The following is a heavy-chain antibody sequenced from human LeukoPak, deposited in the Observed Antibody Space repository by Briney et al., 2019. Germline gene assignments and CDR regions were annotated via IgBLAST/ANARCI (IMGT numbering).Heavy chain of an antibody. CDR3: AKATTYTSAGYSSGWYYFDY. CDR2: ISGSGGST. CDR1: GFTFSSYG. Sequence: GGSLRLSCAASGFTFSSYGMSWVRQAPGKGLEWVSGISGSGGSTYYADSVKGRFTISRDNSKNTLYLQMNSLRAEDTAVYYCAKATTYTSAGYSSGWYYFDYWGQGTLVTVSS. V-gene: IGHV3-23*01. D-gene: IGHD6-19*01. J-gene: IGHJ4*02.